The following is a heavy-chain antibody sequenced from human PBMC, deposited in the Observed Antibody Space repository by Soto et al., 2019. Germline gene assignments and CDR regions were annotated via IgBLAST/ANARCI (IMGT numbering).Heavy chain of an antibody. D-gene: IGHD3-10*01. J-gene: IGHJ5*02. CDR3: ARGHPGTMVRGPVYWFDP. CDR1: GFTVSSNY. V-gene: IGHV3-66*01. Sequence: GGSLRLSCAASGFTVSSNYMSWVRQAPGKGLEWVSVIYSGGSTYYADSVKGRFTISRDNSKNTLYLQMNSLRAEDTAVYYCARGHPGTMVRGPVYWFDPWGQGTLVTVSS. CDR2: IYSGGST.